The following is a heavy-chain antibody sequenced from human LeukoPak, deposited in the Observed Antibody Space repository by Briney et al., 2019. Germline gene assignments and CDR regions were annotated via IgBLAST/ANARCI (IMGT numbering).Heavy chain of an antibody. Sequence: SETLSLTCAVYGGSFSGYYWSWIRQPPGKGLEWIGEINHSGSTNYNPSLKSRVTISVDTSKNQFSLKLSSVTAADTAVYYCARLGATTGIYNWFDPWGQGTLVTVSS. D-gene: IGHD1-26*01. CDR1: GGSFSGYY. V-gene: IGHV4-34*01. CDR2: INHSGST. CDR3: ARLGATTGIYNWFDP. J-gene: IGHJ5*02.